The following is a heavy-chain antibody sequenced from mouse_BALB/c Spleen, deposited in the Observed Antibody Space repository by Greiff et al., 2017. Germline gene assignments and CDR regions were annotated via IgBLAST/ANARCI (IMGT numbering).Heavy chain of an antibody. CDR1: GFTFSRYG. D-gene: IGHD2-1*01. J-gene: IGHJ4*01. CDR3: ARVTSYAMDY. Sequence: VQLKESGGGLVQPGGSLKLSCAASGFTFSRYGMSWVRQTPDKRLELVATINSNGGSTYYPDSVKGRFTISRDNAKNTLYLQMSSLKSEDTAMYYCARVTSYAMDYWGQGTSVTVSS. V-gene: IGHV5-6-3*01. CDR2: INSNGGST.